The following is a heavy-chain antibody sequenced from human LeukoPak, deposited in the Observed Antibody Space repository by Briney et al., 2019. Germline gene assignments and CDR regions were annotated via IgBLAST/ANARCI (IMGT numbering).Heavy chain of an antibody. CDR2: ISYSGST. CDR3: ARHPLDRSGYTFDY. J-gene: IGHJ4*02. V-gene: IGHV4-59*01. D-gene: IGHD3-22*01. Sequence: SETLSLTCTVSGGSISGYYWSWIRQSPGKGLEWIGYISYSGSTSYNPSLKSRVTTSVDTSKSQFFLKLSAVTPADTALYYCARHPLDRSGYTFDYWGRGTVVTVSS. CDR1: GGSISGYY.